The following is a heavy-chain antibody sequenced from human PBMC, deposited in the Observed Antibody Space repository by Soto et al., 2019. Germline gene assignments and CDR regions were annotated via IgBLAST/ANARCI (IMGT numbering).Heavy chain of an antibody. D-gene: IGHD1-26*01. J-gene: IGHJ4*02. CDR3: ASQGPYSGRYPFDH. Sequence: QVQLVQSGAEVKKPGSSVKVCYKASGGTFSSYTISWVRQAPGQGLEWMGRIIPILGIANYAQKFQGRVTITADKSTSTAYMELSSLRSEDTAVYYCASQGPYSGRYPFDHWGQGTLVTVSS. CDR2: IIPILGIA. CDR1: GGTFSSYT. V-gene: IGHV1-69*02.